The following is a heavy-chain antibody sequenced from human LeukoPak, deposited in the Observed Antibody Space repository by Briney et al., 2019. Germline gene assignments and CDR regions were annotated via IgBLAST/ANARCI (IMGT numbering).Heavy chain of an antibody. J-gene: IGHJ3*02. CDR1: GGSISSYY. CDR2: IYYSGST. Sequence: KSSETLSLTCTVSGGSISSYYWSWIRQPPGKGLEWIGYIYYSGSTNYNPSLKSRVTISVDTSKNQFSLKLSSVTAADTAVYYCARYYDSSGYYYGAFDIWGQGTMVTVSS. V-gene: IGHV4-59*12. CDR3: ARYYDSSGYYYGAFDI. D-gene: IGHD3-22*01.